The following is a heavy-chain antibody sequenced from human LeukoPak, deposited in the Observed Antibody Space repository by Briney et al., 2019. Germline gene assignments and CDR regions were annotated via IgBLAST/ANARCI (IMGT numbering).Heavy chain of an antibody. CDR2: IKQDGSEK. V-gene: IGHV3-7*03. CDR1: GFTFSTYW. J-gene: IGHJ4*02. CDR3: ARDDRIMVRGVPDY. Sequence: GGSLRLSCAASGFTFSTYWMSWVRKAPGKGLEWVANIKQDGSEKFYVDSVKGRFTISRDNAKNSMYLQMDSLRAEDTAVYYCARDDRIMVRGVPDYWGQGTQVTVSS. D-gene: IGHD3-10*01.